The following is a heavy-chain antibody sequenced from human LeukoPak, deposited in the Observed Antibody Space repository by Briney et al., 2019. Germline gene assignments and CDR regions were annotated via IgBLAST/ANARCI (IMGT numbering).Heavy chain of an antibody. CDR2: IDPNSGGT. D-gene: IGHD6-13*01. Sequence: ASVKVSCKASGYTFTGYYTHWVRQAPGQGLEWMGRIDPNSGGTNYVQKFQGRVTMTRDTSISTAYMELSRLRSDDTAVYYCARVGSSSWYSFDYWGQGTLVTVSS. CDR1: GYTFTGYY. V-gene: IGHV1-2*06. J-gene: IGHJ4*02. CDR3: ARVGSSSWYSFDY.